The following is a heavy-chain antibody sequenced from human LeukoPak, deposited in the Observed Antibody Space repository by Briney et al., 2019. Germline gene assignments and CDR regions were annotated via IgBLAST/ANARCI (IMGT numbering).Heavy chain of an antibody. CDR1: GYTFTSHY. CDR3: ARITMTTSGWYFDL. J-gene: IGHJ2*01. V-gene: IGHV1-46*01. CDR2: IHPSGGST. Sequence: VASVKVSCMASGYTFTSHYMYWVRPAPGEGLEWMGIIHPSGGSTTYAQKFQGRVTMTTDTSTSTVYMELSSLRSEDTALYYCARITMTTSGWYFDLWGRGTLVTVSS. D-gene: IGHD3-22*01.